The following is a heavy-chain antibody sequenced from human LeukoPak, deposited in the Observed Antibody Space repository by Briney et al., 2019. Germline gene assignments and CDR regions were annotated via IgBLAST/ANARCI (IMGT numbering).Heavy chain of an antibody. CDR1: GCTFTGYY. CDR2: INPNSGGT. Sequence: ASVKVSCKASGCTFTGYYMHWVRQAPGQGLEWMGWINPNSGGTNYAQKFQGRVTMTRDTSISTAYMELSRLRSDDTAVYYCARDQGIAVAGDYWGQGTLVTVSS. V-gene: IGHV1-2*02. D-gene: IGHD6-19*01. CDR3: ARDQGIAVAGDY. J-gene: IGHJ4*02.